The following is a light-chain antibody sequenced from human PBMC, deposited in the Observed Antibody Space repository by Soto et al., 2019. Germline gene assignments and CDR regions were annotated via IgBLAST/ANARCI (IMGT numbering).Light chain of an antibody. CDR3: QQYNSYPRT. J-gene: IGKJ1*01. Sequence: DIQMTQSPSTLSASVGDRVTITCRASQSISSWLAWYQQKPGKAPKLLIYDASSLESGVPSRFSGSGSGTEFTLTISSLQTDDFATYYCQQYNSYPRTFGQGTKVDIK. CDR1: QSISSW. CDR2: DAS. V-gene: IGKV1-5*01.